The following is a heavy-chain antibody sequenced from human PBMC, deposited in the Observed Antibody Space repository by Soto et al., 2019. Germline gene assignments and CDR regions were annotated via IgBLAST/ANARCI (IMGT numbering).Heavy chain of an antibody. CDR3: ASHAPGARFDP. J-gene: IGHJ5*02. Sequence: QVQLVQSGAEVKKPGASVKVSCKAPRYIFTAYFMHWVRQAPGQGLEWMGWINPNNGATHYGQSWQGRVTMTRDTSTSTAYREVSSLRSDDTSVYYCASHAPGARFDPWGQGTLVIVSS. CDR1: RYIFTAYF. CDR2: INPNNGAT. V-gene: IGHV1-2*02.